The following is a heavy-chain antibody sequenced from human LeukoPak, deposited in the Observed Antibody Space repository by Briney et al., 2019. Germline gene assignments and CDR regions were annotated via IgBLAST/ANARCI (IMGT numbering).Heavy chain of an antibody. CDR2: ISSSGRRI. CDR3: ARGPRDPTEYCSRGTCSPTYEV. V-gene: IGHV3-48*03. D-gene: IGHD2-15*01. Sequence: PGGSLRLSRAASGFIFSDYEMNWVRQAPGKGLEWVSYISSSGRRIYYADSVKGRFTISRDNAKNSLYLQMNSLGADDTAIYYCARGPRDPTEYCSRGTCSPTYEVWGQGTLVTVSS. CDR1: GFIFSDYE. J-gene: IGHJ4*02.